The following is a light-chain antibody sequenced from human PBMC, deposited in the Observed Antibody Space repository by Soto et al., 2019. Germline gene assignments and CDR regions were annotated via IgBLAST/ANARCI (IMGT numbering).Light chain of an antibody. J-gene: IGKJ4*01. V-gene: IGKV1-39*01. CDR3: QQVNVYPST. Sequence: DIQMTQSPSSLSASVGDRVTITCRASQSISSYLNWYQQKPGKAPNLLIYDASTLHSGVPSRFSGGGSGTDFTLTISSLQPEDFATYYCQQVNVYPSTFGGGTKVDIK. CDR2: DAS. CDR1: QSISSY.